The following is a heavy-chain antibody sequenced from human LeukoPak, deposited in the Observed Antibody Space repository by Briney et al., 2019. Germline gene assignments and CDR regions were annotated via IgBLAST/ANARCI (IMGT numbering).Heavy chain of an antibody. CDR3: ASSKLRYVDWLPNRIFDY. V-gene: IGHV4-34*01. CDR1: GGSFSGYY. D-gene: IGHD3-9*01. CDR2: INHSGST. J-gene: IGHJ4*02. Sequence: SETLSLTCAVYGGSFSGYYWSWIRQPPGKGLERIGEINHSGSTNYNPSLKSRVTISVDTSKNQFSLKLSSVTAADTAVYYCASSKLRYVDWLPNRIFDYWGQGTLVTVSS.